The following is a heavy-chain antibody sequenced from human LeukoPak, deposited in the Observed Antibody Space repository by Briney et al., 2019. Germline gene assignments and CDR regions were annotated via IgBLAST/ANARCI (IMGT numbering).Heavy chain of an antibody. J-gene: IGHJ4*02. CDR3: TRSSTSCFDY. D-gene: IGHD2-2*01. Sequence: GGSLRLSCAASGFTFSSYAMSWVRQAPGKGLEWVSAISGSGGSTYYADSVKGRFTISRDNSKNTLYLQMNSLRAEDTAVYYCTRSSTSCFDYWGQGTLVTVSS. CDR1: GFTFSSYA. V-gene: IGHV3-23*01. CDR2: ISGSGGST.